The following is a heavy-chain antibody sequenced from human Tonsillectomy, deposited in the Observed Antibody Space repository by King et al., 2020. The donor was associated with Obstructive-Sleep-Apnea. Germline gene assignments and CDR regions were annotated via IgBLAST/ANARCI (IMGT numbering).Heavy chain of an antibody. Sequence: EEQLVQSGGGLVKPGGSLRLSCAASGFTFSSYSMNWVRQAPGKGLEWVSSISSSSSYIYYADSVKGRFTISRDNAKNSLYLQMNSLRAEDTAVYYCARETSIAARNYYYYGMDVWGQGTTVTVSS. D-gene: IGHD6-6*01. CDR2: ISSSSSYI. J-gene: IGHJ6*02. V-gene: IGHV3-21*01. CDR1: GFTFSSYS. CDR3: ARETSIAARNYYYYGMDV.